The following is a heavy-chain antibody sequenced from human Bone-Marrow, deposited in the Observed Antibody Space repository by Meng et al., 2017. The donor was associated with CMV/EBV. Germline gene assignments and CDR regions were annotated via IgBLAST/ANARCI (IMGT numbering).Heavy chain of an antibody. CDR2: IIPIFGTA. CDR1: GGTFSSYA. D-gene: IGHD6-19*01. Sequence: SVKVSCKASGGTFSSYAISWVRQAPGQGLEWMGGIIPIFGTANYAQKFQGRVTITTDESTSTAYMELSSLRSEDTAVYYCARVTVAGTFWPNYYGMDGWGQGTTVTVSS. J-gene: IGHJ6*02. CDR3: ARVTVAGTFWPNYYGMDG. V-gene: IGHV1-69*05.